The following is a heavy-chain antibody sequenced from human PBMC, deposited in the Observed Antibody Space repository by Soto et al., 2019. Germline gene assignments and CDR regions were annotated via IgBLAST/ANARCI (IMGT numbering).Heavy chain of an antibody. V-gene: IGHV5-51*01. CDR3: ARARYYYDSSGYPKPYYFDY. J-gene: IGHJ4*02. CDR2: IYPCDSDT. CDR1: GYSFTSYW. D-gene: IGHD3-22*01. Sequence: PGESLKISCKGSGYSFTSYWIGWVRQMPGKGLEWMGIIYPCDSDTRYSPSFQGQVTISADKSISTAYLQWSSLKASDTAMYYCARARYYYDSSGYPKPYYFDYWGQGTLVTVSS.